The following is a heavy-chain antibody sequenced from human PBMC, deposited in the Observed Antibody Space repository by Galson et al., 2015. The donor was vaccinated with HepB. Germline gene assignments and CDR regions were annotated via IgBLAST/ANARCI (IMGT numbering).Heavy chain of an antibody. Sequence: CAASGFTFYVYTMNWVRQAPGKGLEWVSAVRGSGTGTFYADSVRGRFTISRDDSKNTVTLQLNNLRVEDTAIYYCAKDSGFGGEDYWGQGILVTVSS. CDR3: AKDSGFGGEDY. J-gene: IGHJ4*02. CDR1: GFTFYVYT. D-gene: IGHD3-16*01. CDR2: VRGSGTGT. V-gene: IGHV3-23*01.